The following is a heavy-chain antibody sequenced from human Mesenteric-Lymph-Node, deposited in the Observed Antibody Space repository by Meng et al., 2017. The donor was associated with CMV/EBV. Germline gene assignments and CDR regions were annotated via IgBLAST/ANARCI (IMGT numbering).Heavy chain of an antibody. V-gene: IGHV1-46*01. CDR2: INPSGGNT. D-gene: IGHD3-10*01. CDR1: GYRFTSYG. CDR3: VRDRGLGGSY. J-gene: IGHJ4*02. Sequence: ASVKVSCKASGYRFTSYGISWVRQAPGQGLEWMGIINPSGGNTSYAQKFQGRVTITRDTSTSTVYLELSGLKSEDTAVYYCVRDRGLGGSYWGQGTLVTVSS.